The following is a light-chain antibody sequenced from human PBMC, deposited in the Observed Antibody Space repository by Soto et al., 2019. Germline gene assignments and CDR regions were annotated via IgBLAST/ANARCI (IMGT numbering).Light chain of an antibody. V-gene: IGKV3-20*01. CDR1: QSVSNSY. CDR2: YAS. J-gene: IGKJ5*01. CDR3: HQYGTPPIT. Sequence: EIVLTQSPGTLSLSPGERATLSCRASQSVSNSYLAWYQQKSGQAPRLLISYASTRATGIPDRFSGSGSGTDFTLTISRVEADDFAVYFCHQYGTPPITFGQGTRLEIK.